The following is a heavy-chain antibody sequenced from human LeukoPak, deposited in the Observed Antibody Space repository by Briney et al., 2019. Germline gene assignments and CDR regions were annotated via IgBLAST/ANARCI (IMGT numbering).Heavy chain of an antibody. CDR1: GDSISSNS. CDR3: ARGSSWFHY. Sequence: SETLSLACTVSGDSISSNSWTWIRQPAGEGLEWIGRISTSGSTYYNPSLKSRVTMSIDTSKNQFSLRLSSVTAADTAMYYCARGSSWFHYWGQGTLVTVSS. V-gene: IGHV4-4*07. D-gene: IGHD6-13*01. CDR2: ISTSGST. J-gene: IGHJ4*02.